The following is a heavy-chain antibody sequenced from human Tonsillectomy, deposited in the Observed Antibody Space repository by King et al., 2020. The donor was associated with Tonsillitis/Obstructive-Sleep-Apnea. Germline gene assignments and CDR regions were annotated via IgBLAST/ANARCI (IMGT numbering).Heavy chain of an antibody. V-gene: IGHV3-23*04. CDR1: GFTFSSYA. Sequence: VQLVESGGGLVQPGGSLRLSCAASGFTFSSYAMSWVRQAPGKGLEWVSAISDCGGDTSYADSVKGRFTNSRDNSQNRVYLQMNSLRAEYPAVYYFAKETMSFISSSCYKPFDYWGQGTLVTVSS. J-gene: IGHJ4*02. CDR3: AKETMSFISSSCYKPFDY. D-gene: IGHD2-2*01. CDR2: ISDCGGDT.